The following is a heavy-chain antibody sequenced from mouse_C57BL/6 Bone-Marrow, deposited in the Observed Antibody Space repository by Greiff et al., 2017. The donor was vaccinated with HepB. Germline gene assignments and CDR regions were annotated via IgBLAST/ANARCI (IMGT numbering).Heavy chain of an antibody. CDR3: TSRDWYFDV. V-gene: IGHV1-15*01. Sequence: VKLQESGAELVRPGASVTLSCKASGYTFTDYEMHWVKQTPVHGLEWIGAIDPETGGTAYNQKFKGKAILTADKSSSTAYMELRSLTSEDSAVYYCTSRDWYFDVWGTGTTVTVSS. D-gene: IGHD3-3*01. CDR2: IDPETGGT. J-gene: IGHJ1*03. CDR1: GYTFTDYE.